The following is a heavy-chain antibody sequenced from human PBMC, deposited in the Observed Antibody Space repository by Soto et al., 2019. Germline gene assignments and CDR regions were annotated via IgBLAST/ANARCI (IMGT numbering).Heavy chain of an antibody. CDR3: ARDEGSLSCWYSDS. Sequence: SETLSLTCAVSGDSFNGDNWCWNCQRPGKGLEWIGYIHDNGTTYYNPSLKSRVIISVDTSRNQFSLKLSSVTAADTAVYYCARDEGSLSCWYSDSWGQGTLVTVSS. V-gene: IGHV4-34*01. J-gene: IGHJ5*01. D-gene: IGHD6-19*01. CDR2: IHDNGTT. CDR1: GDSFNGDN.